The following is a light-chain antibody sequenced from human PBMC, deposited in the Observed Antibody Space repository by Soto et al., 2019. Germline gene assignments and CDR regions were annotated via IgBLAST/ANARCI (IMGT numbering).Light chain of an antibody. V-gene: IGKV2-28*01. J-gene: IGKJ3*01. CDR1: QSLLHSDGYNY. Sequence: DIVMTQSPLSLPVTPGEPASISCRSSQSLLHSDGYNYLDWYVQKPGQSPRLLIYLGSKRASGTADRFSGSGSGTDFILKISRVEADDVGVYYCMQGLQTLPTFGPGTKVDIK. CDR3: MQGLQTLPT. CDR2: LGS.